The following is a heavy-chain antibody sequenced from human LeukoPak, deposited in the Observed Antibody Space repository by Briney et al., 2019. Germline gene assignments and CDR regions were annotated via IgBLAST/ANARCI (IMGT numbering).Heavy chain of an antibody. J-gene: IGHJ4*02. Sequence: GGSLRLSCAASGFTFSSYSMNWVRQAPGKGLEWVSSISSSSSYIYYADSAKGRFTISRDNAKNSLYLQMNSLRAEDTAVYYCARDSPGYSSLDYWGQGTLVTVSS. D-gene: IGHD6-19*01. V-gene: IGHV3-21*01. CDR3: ARDSPGYSSLDY. CDR1: GFTFSSYS. CDR2: ISSSSSYI.